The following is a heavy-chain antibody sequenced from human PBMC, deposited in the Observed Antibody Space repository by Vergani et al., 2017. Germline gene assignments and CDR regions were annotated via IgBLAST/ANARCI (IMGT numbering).Heavy chain of an antibody. CDR2: INHSGST. CDR3: AREGVASSGWYLQRYYYYCVMDV. J-gene: IGHJ6*02. Sequence: QVQLQQWGAGLLKPSENLSLTCAVYGGSFSGYYWSWIRQPPGKGLEWIGEINHSGSTNYNPSLKSRVTISVDTAKNQFSLKLSSVTAADTAVYYCAREGVASSGWYLQRYYYYCVMDVWGQGTTVTVSS. V-gene: IGHV4-34*01. CDR1: GGSFSGYY. D-gene: IGHD6-19*01.